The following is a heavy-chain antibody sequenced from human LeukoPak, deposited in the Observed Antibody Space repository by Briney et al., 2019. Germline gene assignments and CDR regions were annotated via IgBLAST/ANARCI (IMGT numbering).Heavy chain of an antibody. CDR2: MNPYSGGT. CDR3: ARDIDDSSGYYYFDY. J-gene: IGHJ4*02. D-gene: IGHD3-22*01. V-gene: IGHV1-2*02. CDR1: GYTFTGYY. Sequence: ASVKVSCKASGYTFTGYYMHWVRQAPGQGLEWMGWMNPYSGGTNYAQKFQGRVTMTRDTSTSTVYMELSSLRSEDTAVYYCARDIDDSSGYYYFDYWGQGTLVTVSS.